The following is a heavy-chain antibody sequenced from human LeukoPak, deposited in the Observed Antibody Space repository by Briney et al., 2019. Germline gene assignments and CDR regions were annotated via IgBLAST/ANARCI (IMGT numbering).Heavy chain of an antibody. V-gene: IGHV3-15*01. CDR2: IKSETDGGTT. CDR1: GFTFSSYA. D-gene: IGHD5-12*01. CDR3: STPSGAPTTLSPSFGA. J-gene: IGHJ5*02. Sequence: GGSLRLSCAASGFTFSSYAMTWVRQAPGKGLEWVGRIKSETDGGTTDYAAPVKGRFTISRDDSRNTLYLQMNSLKTEDTAVYYCSTPSGAPTTLSPSFGAWGQGALVTVSS.